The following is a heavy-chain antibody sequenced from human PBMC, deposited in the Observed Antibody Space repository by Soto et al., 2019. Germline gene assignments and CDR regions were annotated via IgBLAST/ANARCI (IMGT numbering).Heavy chain of an antibody. CDR3: ARGHGIYVRFDS. Sequence: SETLSLTCSVSGGSVYDFYWNWLRQTPGKGLEWIGNIYNNGRTNYNPSLKNRVTISIDTSKNQFSLHLSSVTTTDTAMYFCARGHGIYVRFDSWGQGTLVTVSS. V-gene: IGHV4-59*02. J-gene: IGHJ4*02. CDR1: GGSVYDFY. D-gene: IGHD3-10*02. CDR2: IYNNGRT.